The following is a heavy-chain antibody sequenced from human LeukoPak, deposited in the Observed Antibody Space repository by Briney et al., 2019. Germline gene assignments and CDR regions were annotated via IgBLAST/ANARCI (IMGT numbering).Heavy chain of an antibody. CDR1: GFTFSSYW. J-gene: IGHJ6*02. CDR2: IKQDGSEK. CDR3: ARDLDTAMARGGYYYYYYGMDV. Sequence: AGGSLRLSCAASGFTFSSYWMSWVRQAPGKGLEWVANIKQDGSEKYYVDSVKGRFTISRDNAKNSLYLQMNSLRAEDTAVYYCARDLDTAMARGGYYYYYYGMDVWGQGTTVTVSS. V-gene: IGHV3-7*01. D-gene: IGHD5-18*01.